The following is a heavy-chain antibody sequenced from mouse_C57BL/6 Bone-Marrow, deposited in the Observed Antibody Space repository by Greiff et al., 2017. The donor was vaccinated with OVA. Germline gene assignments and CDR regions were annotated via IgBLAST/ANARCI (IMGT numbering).Heavy chain of an antibody. D-gene: IGHD1-1*01. V-gene: IGHV1-22*01. Sequence: VQLQQSGPELVKPGASVKMSCKASGYTFTDYNMHWVKQSHGKSLEWIGYINPNNGGTSYNQKFKGKATLTVNKSSSTAYMELRSLTSEDSAVYYCARNAYYYGSSYAWFAYWGQGTLVTVSA. CDR3: ARNAYYYGSSYAWFAY. CDR2: INPNNGGT. J-gene: IGHJ3*01. CDR1: GYTFTDYN.